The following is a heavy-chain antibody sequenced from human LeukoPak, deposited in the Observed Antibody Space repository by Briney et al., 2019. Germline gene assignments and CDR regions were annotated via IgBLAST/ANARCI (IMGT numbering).Heavy chain of an antibody. CDR3: AKVPTVTAIFGWFDP. J-gene: IGHJ5*02. CDR1: GFTFSSYA. D-gene: IGHD2-21*02. Sequence: GGSLRLSCAASGFTFSSYAMSWVRQAPGKGLEWVSAISGSGGSTYYADSVKGRLTISRDNSKNTLYPQMNSLRAEDTAVYYCAKVPTVTAIFGWFDPWGQGTLVTVSS. V-gene: IGHV3-23*01. CDR2: ISGSGGST.